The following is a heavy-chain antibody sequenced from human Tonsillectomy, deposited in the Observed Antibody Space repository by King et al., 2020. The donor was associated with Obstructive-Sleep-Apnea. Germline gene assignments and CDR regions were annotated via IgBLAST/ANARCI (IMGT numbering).Heavy chain of an antibody. D-gene: IGHD5-18*01. CDR3: ARVGGYSYGYIDY. V-gene: IGHV4-39*07. J-gene: IGHJ4*02. CDR1: GGSISSSSYY. Sequence: QLQESGPGLVKPSETLSLTCTVSGGSISSSSYYWGCIRQPPGKGLEWIGSIYYSGSTYYNPSLKSRVTISVDPSKNQFSLKLTSVTAADTAVYYCARVGGYSYGYIDYWGQGTLVTVSS. CDR2: IYYSGST.